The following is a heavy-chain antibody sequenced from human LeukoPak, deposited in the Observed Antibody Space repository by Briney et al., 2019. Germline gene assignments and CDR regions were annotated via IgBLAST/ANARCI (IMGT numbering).Heavy chain of an antibody. J-gene: IGHJ4*02. CDR1: GLTFNNHA. V-gene: IGHV3-23*01. D-gene: IGHD1-1*01. Sequence: SGGSLRLSCAVSGLTFNNHALSWVRQAPGKGLEWVSAISGRDESTYYADSVKGRFTISRDNSKSTLYLQMSSLRAEDTAVYHCAKVTGTTNYWGQGTLVTVSS. CDR3: AKVTGTTNY. CDR2: ISGRDEST.